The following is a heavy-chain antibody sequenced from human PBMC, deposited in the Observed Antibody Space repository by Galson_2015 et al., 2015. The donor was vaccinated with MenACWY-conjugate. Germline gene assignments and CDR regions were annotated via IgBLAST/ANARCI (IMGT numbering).Heavy chain of an antibody. CDR2: IYSSGST. V-gene: IGHV4-59*02. D-gene: IGHD1-7*01. CDR3: ARNWRSRTGTGMGFDY. CDR1: GFTVNTNY. Sequence: LRLSCAASGFTVNTNYMTWVRQAPGKGLEWIGYIYSSGSTNYKPSLKSGVTISVDTSKNQFSLKLSSVTAADTAVYYCARNWRSRTGTGMGFDYWGQGTLVTVSS. J-gene: IGHJ4*02.